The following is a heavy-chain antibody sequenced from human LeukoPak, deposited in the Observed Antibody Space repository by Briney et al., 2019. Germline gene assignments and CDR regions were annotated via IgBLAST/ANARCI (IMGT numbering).Heavy chain of an antibody. CDR2: IWYDGSNI. J-gene: IGHJ4*02. CDR1: GFTFSSYV. CDR3: ARARNDYDTSSFSALDY. Sequence: GRSLRLSCAASGFTFSSYVMHWVRQAPGKGLEWLAVIWYDGSNIYYADPVKGRFAISRDNSKNTLYLQINSLRAEDTAVYYCARARNDYDTSSFSALDYWGQGTLVTVSS. V-gene: IGHV3-33*01. D-gene: IGHD3-22*01.